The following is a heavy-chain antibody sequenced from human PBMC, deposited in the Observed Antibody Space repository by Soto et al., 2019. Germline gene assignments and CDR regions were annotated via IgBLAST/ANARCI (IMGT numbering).Heavy chain of an antibody. J-gene: IGHJ4*02. V-gene: IGHV3-21*01. Sequence: GVSLRLSCAASGFTFSSYSMNWVRQAPGKGLGWVSSISGSSSNIYYADSVKGRFTVSRDNAKNSLYLQMNSLRAEDTAVYYCARDSRSVPNHDFDYWGQGTLVTVSS. CDR1: GFTFSSYS. D-gene: IGHD6-13*01. CDR2: ISGSSSNI. CDR3: ARDSRSVPNHDFDY.